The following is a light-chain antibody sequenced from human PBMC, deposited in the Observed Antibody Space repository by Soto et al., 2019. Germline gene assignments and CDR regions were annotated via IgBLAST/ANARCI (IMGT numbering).Light chain of an antibody. J-gene: IGKJ2*01. CDR2: AAS. CDR1: QSISSY. Sequence: DIQMTQSPYSLSASVGDRVTITCRASQSISSYLNWYQQKPGKAPKLRIYAASSLQSGVPSRFSGSGSGTDFTLNISSLQPEDFATYYCQQSYSTPPVTFGQGTKLEIK. CDR3: QQSYSTPPVT. V-gene: IGKV1-39*01.